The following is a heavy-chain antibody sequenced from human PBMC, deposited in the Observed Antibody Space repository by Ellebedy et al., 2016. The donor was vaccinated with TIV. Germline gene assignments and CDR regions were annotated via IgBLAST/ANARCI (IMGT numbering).Heavy chain of an antibody. D-gene: IGHD5-12*01. V-gene: IGHV1-69*13. Sequence: SVKVSCXASGASFSTYSIIWVRQAPGQGLEWMGGIDPLFGPPNYAQKFQDRVTITADGSTTTAYMELSSLRSDDTALYYCARIVTSESLRMGSFDVWGQGTRLTVSS. CDR3: ARIVTSESLRMGSFDV. CDR2: IDPLFGPP. CDR1: GASFSTYS. J-gene: IGHJ4*02.